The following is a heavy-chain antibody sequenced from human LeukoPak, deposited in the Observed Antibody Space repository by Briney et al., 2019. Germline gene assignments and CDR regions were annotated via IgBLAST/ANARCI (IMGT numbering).Heavy chain of an antibody. CDR1: GGSISSYY. CDR3: AREGFNIAFDY. J-gene: IGHJ4*02. CDR2: IYYSGST. V-gene: IGHV4-59*12. D-gene: IGHD2/OR15-2a*01. Sequence: PSETLSLTCTVSGGSISSYYWSWIRQPPGKGLEWIGNIYYSGSTYYNPSLKSRVTISVDTSKNQFSLKLSSVTAAVTAVYYCAREGFNIAFDYWGQGTLVTVSS.